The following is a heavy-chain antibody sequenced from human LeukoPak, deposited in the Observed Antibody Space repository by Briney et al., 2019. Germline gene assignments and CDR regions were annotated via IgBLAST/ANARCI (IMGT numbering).Heavy chain of an antibody. V-gene: IGHV4-38-2*02. Sequence: SETLSLTCAVSGYSISNGYYWVWIRQPPGRGLEWIGSLYHSDSAHYNTSLRSRVSMSVDTSKNQFSLTLSFVTAADTAVYYCARDGPNWGLLWGQGTLVTVSS. CDR2: LYHSDSA. J-gene: IGHJ4*02. CDR1: GYSISNGYY. CDR3: ARDGPNWGLL. D-gene: IGHD7-27*01.